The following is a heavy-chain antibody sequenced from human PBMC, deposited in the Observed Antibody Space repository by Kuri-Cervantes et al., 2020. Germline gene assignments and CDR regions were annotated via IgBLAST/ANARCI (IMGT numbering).Heavy chain of an antibody. Sequence: GESLKISCAASGFTVGDDYMSWVRQAPGKGLEWVSFVYRGSSTYYADSVKGRFTLSIDDSKNTLYLQMNSLRAEDTAVYYCARGGNIVVVTDAFDIWGQGTMVTVSS. V-gene: IGHV3-66*02. CDR3: ARGGNIVVVTDAFDI. D-gene: IGHD2-21*02. CDR2: VYRGSST. CDR1: GFTVGDDY. J-gene: IGHJ3*02.